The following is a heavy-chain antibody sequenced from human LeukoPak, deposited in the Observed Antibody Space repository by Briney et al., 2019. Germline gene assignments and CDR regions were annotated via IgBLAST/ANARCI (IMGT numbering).Heavy chain of an antibody. Sequence: GGSLRLSCAASGFTFSSYAMTWVRQAPGKGLEWVSAISGSGGSTYYADSVKGRFTISRDNSKSTLYLQMNSLRAEDTAVYSCAKCRYDSSGYYFDYWGQGTLVTVSS. CDR2: ISGSGGST. J-gene: IGHJ4*02. CDR1: GFTFSSYA. V-gene: IGHV3-23*01. CDR3: AKCRYDSSGYYFDY. D-gene: IGHD3-22*01.